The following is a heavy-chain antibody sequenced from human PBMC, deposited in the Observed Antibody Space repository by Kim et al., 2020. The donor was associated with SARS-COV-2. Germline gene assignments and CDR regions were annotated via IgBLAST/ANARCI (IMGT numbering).Heavy chain of an antibody. D-gene: IGHD2-15*01. J-gene: IGHJ6*01. CDR1: GFTFRYYG. CDR3: ARDGAAYRTDYSGLHV. CDR2: IWYEGNNK. V-gene: IGHV3-33*01. Sequence: GGSLRLSCAASGFTFRYYGTHWVRPAPGKGLEWVALIWYEGNNKHYADSVKGRLTVPRDNSKKTLSLQMNSQRAEDTAGNYCARDGAAYRTDYSGLHVW.